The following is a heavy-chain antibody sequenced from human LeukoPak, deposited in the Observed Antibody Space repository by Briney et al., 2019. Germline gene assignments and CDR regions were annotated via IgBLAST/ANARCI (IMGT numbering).Heavy chain of an antibody. D-gene: IGHD2-8*01. J-gene: IGHJ5*02. Sequence: ASVKVSCKASGYTFTRYDINWVRQATGRGLEWMGWMNPNSGNTGYAQKFQGRVTITRNTSISTAYMELSSLRSEDTAVYYCARVPKGYCTNGVSQLTNWFDPWGQGTLVTVSS. V-gene: IGHV1-8*03. CDR3: ARVPKGYCTNGVSQLTNWFDP. CDR1: GYTFTRYD. CDR2: MNPNSGNT.